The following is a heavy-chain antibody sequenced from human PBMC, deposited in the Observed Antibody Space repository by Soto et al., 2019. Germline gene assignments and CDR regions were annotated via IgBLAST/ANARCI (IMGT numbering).Heavy chain of an antibody. V-gene: IGHV3-64D*08. J-gene: IGHJ4*02. CDR1: GFTFSSYA. CDR2: ISSNGGST. D-gene: IGHD2-2*01. CDR3: VKDQHCSSTSCYANFDY. Sequence: AGGSLRLSCSGSGFTFSSYAMHWVRQAPGKGLEYVSAISSNGGSTYYADSVKGRFTISRDNSKNTLYLQMSSLRAEDTAVYYCVKDQHCSSTSCYANFDYWGQGTLVTVSS.